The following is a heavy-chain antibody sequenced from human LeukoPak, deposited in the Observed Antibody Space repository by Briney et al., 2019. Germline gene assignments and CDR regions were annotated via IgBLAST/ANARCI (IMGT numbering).Heavy chain of an antibody. D-gene: IGHD3-10*01. J-gene: IGHJ4*02. V-gene: IGHV4-39*01. CDR3: ARRSRSGFFDS. CDR2: VYCSGST. CDR1: GGSINSNTYY. Sequence: PSETLSLTCAVSGGSINSNTYYCGWIRQPPGKGLEWIGRVYCSGSTYYNPSLKSRIAISVNTSKNQFSLRLSSVTAPDTAVYYCARRSRSGFFDSWGQGTLVTVSS.